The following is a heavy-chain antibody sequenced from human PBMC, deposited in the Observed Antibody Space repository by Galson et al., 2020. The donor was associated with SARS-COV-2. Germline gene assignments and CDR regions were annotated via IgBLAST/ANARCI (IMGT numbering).Heavy chain of an antibody. CDR1: GFMFGDNY. J-gene: IGHJ4*02. Sequence: GYMRLSCAASGFMFGDNYMSWVRQAPGKGLEWLSYITGSGSHRNYADSGQGRFTISRDNAKNSLFLQMNSLRAEDTAIYYCVRDRYGGDYWGQGTLVAVSS. CDR2: ITGSGSHR. V-gene: IGHV3-11*05. CDR3: VRDRYGGDY. D-gene: IGHD1-26*01.